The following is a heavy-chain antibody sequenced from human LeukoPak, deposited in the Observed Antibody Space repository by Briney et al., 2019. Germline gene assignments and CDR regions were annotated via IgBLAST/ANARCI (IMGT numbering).Heavy chain of an antibody. CDR1: GGSISSYY. CDR3: ARGRDGYNFLNRGEYYYFDY. Sequence: SETLSLTCTVSGGSISSYYWSWIRQPPGKGLEWIGYIYYSGSTNYNPSLKSRVTISVKTSKNQFSLKVNSVTAADTAVYYCARGRDGYNFLNRGEYYYFDYWGQGILVTVSS. CDR2: IYYSGST. J-gene: IGHJ4*02. V-gene: IGHV4-59*08. D-gene: IGHD5-24*01.